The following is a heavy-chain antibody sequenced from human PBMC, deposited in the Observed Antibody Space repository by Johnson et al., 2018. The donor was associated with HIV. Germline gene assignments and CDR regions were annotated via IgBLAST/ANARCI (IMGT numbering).Heavy chain of an antibody. V-gene: IGHV3-11*01. CDR1: GFTFSDYY. CDR3: ARGVSSGYYSNAFDV. J-gene: IGHJ3*01. CDR2: ISSSGSTI. D-gene: IGHD3-22*01. Sequence: MQLVESGGGLVKPGGSLRLSCAASGFTFSDYYMSWIRQAPGKGLEWVSYISSSGSTIYYADSVKGRFTISRDSAKNSLYLQMNSLRAEDTALYYCARGVSSGYYSNAFDVWGQGTMATVSS.